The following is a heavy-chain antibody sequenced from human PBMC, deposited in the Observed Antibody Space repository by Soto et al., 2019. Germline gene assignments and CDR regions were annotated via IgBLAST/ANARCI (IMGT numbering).Heavy chain of an antibody. V-gene: IGHV4-59*07. J-gene: IGHJ5*02. D-gene: IGHD1-26*01. CDR1: VGCISSYY. CDR2: IYYSGST. Sequence: SYTLYLTCTFSVGCISSYYWSWIRQPPGKGLEWIGYIYYSGSTNYNPSLKSRVTISVDTSKNQFSLKLSSVTAADTAVYYCARNRVVGATTSWFDPWGQGTLVTVSS. CDR3: ARNRVVGATTSWFDP.